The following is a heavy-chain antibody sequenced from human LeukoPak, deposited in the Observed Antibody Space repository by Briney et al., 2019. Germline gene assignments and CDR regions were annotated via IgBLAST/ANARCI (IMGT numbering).Heavy chain of an antibody. V-gene: IGHV3-15*04. J-gene: IGHJ4*02. Sequence: GGSPRLSCAASGFPFSDAWMSWVRQAPGKGLEWVGRIESKTDSGTTEYAAPVKGRFTISRDDSKNTLYLQMNSLKTEDTAVYYCTRDEGDDYFDNWGQGTLVTVFS. CDR2: IESKTDSGTT. CDR1: GFPFSDAW. CDR3: TRDEGDDYFDN. D-gene: IGHD3-16*01.